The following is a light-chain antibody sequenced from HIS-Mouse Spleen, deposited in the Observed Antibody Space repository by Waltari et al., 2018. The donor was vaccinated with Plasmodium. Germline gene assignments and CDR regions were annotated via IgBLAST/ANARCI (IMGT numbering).Light chain of an antibody. CDR1: ALPTTY. Sequence: SYELTQPPSVSVSPGQTARITCSGAALPTTYAYWYQQKSGQAHLLVIYEDSKRPSGIPERFSGSSSGTMATLTISGAQVEDEADYYCYSTDSSGNHRVFGGGTKLTVL. J-gene: IGLJ3*02. CDR3: YSTDSSGNHRV. CDR2: EDS. V-gene: IGLV3-10*01.